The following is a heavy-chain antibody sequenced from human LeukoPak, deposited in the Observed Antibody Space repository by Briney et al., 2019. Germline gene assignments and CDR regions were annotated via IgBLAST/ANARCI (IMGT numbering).Heavy chain of an antibody. D-gene: IGHD6-6*01. V-gene: IGHV4-59*01. Sequence: SETLSLTCTVSGGSISSYYWSWIRQPPGKGLEWIGYIYYSGSTNYNPSLKSRVTISVDTSKNQFSLKLSSVTAADTAVYYCARVSRSSYLDYWGQGTLVTVSS. CDR1: GGSISSYY. J-gene: IGHJ4*02. CDR2: IYYSGST. CDR3: ARVSRSSYLDY.